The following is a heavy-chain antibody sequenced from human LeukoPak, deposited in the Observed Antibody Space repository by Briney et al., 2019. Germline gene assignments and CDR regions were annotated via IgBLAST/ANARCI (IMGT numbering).Heavy chain of an antibody. D-gene: IGHD2-15*01. Sequence: SETLSLTCAVYGGSFSGYYWNWIRQPPGKGLEWIGEINHSGSTNYNPSLKSRVTISVDTSKNQFSLKLSSVTAADTAVYYCARLTCSSGSCYLDYWGQGTLVTVSS. J-gene: IGHJ4*02. CDR1: GGSFSGYY. V-gene: IGHV4-34*01. CDR3: ARLTCSSGSCYLDY. CDR2: INHSGST.